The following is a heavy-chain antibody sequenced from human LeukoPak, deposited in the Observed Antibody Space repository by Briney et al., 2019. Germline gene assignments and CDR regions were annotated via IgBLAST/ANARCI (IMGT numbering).Heavy chain of an antibody. CDR2: IYSGSST. D-gene: IGHD6-13*01. CDR3: ARAQQQLVRGGAFDI. CDR1: GFTVNSNY. V-gene: IGHV3-66*01. Sequence: GGSLRLSCTVSGFTVNSNYMSWVRQAPGKGLEWVSFIYSGSSTYYADSVKGRFTISRDNSKNTLYLQMNSLRAEDTAVYYCARAQQQLVRGGAFDIWGQGTMVTVSS. J-gene: IGHJ3*02.